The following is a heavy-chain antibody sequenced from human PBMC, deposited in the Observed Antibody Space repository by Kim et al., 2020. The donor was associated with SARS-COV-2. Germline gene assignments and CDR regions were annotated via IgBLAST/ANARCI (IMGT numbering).Heavy chain of an antibody. D-gene: IGHD5-18*01. CDR3: ARGRGLWLYVYYYSMDV. CDR1: GYTFTSYD. Sequence: ASVKVSCKASGYTFTSYDINWVRQATGQGLEWMGWMNPNSGNTGYAQKFQGRVTMTRNTSISTAYMELSSLRSEDTAVYYCARGRGLWLYVYYYSMDVWGQGTTVTVSS. V-gene: IGHV1-8*01. CDR2: MNPNSGNT. J-gene: IGHJ6*02.